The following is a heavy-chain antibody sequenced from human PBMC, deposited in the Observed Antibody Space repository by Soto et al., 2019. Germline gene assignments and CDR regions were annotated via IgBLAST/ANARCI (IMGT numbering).Heavy chain of an antibody. CDR2: IYYSGST. J-gene: IGHJ4*02. CDR3: ARLHRVLDYFDY. CDR1: GGSISSSSYY. D-gene: IGHD6-13*01. V-gene: IGHV4-39*01. Sequence: SETLSLTCTVSGGSISSSSYYWGWIRQPPGKGLEWIGSIYYSGSTYYNPSLKSRVTISVDTSKNQFSLKLSSVTAADTAVYYCARLHRVLDYFDYWGQGTLVTVSS.